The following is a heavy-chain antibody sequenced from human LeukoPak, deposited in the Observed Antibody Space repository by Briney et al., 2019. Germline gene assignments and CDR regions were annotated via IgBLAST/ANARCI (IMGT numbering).Heavy chain of an antibody. D-gene: IGHD3-10*01. J-gene: IGHJ1*01. Sequence: SETLSLTCAVYGGSFSGYYWSWIRQPPGKGLEWIGEINHSGSTNYNPSLKSRVTISVDTSKNQFSLKLGSVTAADTAVYYCARLFPLWFGELLSTEYFQHWGQGTLVTVSS. CDR3: ARLFPLWFGELLSTEYFQH. CDR1: GGSFSGYY. CDR2: INHSGST. V-gene: IGHV4-34*01.